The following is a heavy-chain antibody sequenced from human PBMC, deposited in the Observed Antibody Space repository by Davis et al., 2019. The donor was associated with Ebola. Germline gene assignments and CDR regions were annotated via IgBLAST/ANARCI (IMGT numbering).Heavy chain of an antibody. CDR3: AILFLEGAVGY. D-gene: IGHD3-3*01. CDR2: ISGSGGST. J-gene: IGHJ4*02. V-gene: IGHV3-23*01. CDR1: GFTVSSNY. Sequence: GGSLRLSCAASGFTVSSNYMSWVRQAPGKGLEWVSAISGSGGSTYYADSVKGRFTISRDNSKNTLYLQMNSLRAEDTAVYYCAILFLEGAVGYWGQGTLVTVSS.